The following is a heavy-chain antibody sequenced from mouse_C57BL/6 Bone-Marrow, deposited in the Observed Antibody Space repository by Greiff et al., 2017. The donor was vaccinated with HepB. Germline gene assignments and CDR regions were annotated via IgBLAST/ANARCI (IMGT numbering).Heavy chain of an antibody. D-gene: IGHD1-1*01. CDR2: IRSKSSNYAT. CDR3: VRDSYGSTQYYYAMDY. J-gene: IGHJ4*01. Sequence: EVKLMESGGGLVQPKGSLKLSCAASGFTFNTYAMHWVRQAPGKGLEWVARIRSKSSNYATYYADSVKDRFTISRDDSQSMLYLQMNNLKTEDPAMYYCVRDSYGSTQYYYAMDYWGQGTSVTVSS. V-gene: IGHV10-3*01. CDR1: GFTFNTYA.